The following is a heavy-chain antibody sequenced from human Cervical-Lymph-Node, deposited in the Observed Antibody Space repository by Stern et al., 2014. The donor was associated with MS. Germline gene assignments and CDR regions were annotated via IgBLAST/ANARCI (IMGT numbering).Heavy chain of an antibody. CDR3: AREHHGGNFAS. CDR1: GATFSNNA. Sequence: VQLVESGAEVRKPGSSVKVSCTASGATFSNNAISWLRQAPGQGPEWLGAIVPIFGRANYVQKLRGRLTITADESASTDYMELLSLRSEDTAVYYCAREHHGGNFASGGQGTLVTVSS. J-gene: IGHJ4*02. D-gene: IGHD4-23*01. V-gene: IGHV1-69*01. CDR2: IVPIFGRA.